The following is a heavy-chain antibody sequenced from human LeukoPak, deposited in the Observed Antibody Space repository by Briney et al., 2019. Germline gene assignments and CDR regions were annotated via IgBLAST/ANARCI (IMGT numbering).Heavy chain of an antibody. CDR3: ARGPYSSSWYLFYYFDY. J-gene: IGHJ4*02. CDR1: GFTFSSHW. CDR2: ISSSGSTI. D-gene: IGHD6-13*01. V-gene: IGHV3-48*04. Sequence: GGSLRHSCTASGFTFSSHWMTWVRQPPGKGLEWVSYISSSGSTIYYADSVKGRFTISRDNAKNSLYLQMNSLRAEDTAVYYCARGPYSSSWYLFYYFDYWGQGTLVTVSS.